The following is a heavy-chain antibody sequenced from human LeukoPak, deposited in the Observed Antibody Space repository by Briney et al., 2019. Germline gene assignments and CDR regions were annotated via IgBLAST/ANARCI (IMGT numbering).Heavy chain of an antibody. CDR3: ARVRGEYSSSWYIGYYYYYMDV. V-gene: IGHV4-39*07. CDR1: GGSISSSSYY. D-gene: IGHD6-13*01. CDR2: IYYSGST. Sequence: PSETLSLTCTVSGGSISSSSYYWGWIRQPPGKGLEWIGSIYYSGSTYYNPSLKSRVTISVDTSKNQFSLKLSSVTAADTAVYYCARVRGEYSSSWYIGYYYYYMDVWGKGTTVTVSS. J-gene: IGHJ6*03.